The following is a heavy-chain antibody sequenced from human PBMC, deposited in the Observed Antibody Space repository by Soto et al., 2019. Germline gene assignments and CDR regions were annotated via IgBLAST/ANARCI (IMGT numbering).Heavy chain of an antibody. CDR2: INPKSGGT. CDR1: GYSFTGYS. V-gene: IGHV1-2*02. CDR3: AREVWSRGNFITGKLFAY. D-gene: IGHD1-20*01. J-gene: IGHJ4*02. Sequence: ASVKVSCTTSGYSFTGYSVHWVCQAPGHGPEWMGWINPKSGGTKYAQKFQGRVTMTRDTSISTVFMELSRVTSDDTAVYYCAREVWSRGNFITGKLFAYWAQGRLVTVSS.